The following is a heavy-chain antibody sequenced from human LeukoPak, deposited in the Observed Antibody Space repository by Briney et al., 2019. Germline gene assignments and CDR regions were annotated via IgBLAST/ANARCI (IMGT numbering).Heavy chain of an antibody. CDR3: ARGGLVVTAIPGSYYFDY. D-gene: IGHD2-21*02. CDR1: GGSFIGYY. Sequence: SETLSLTCAVYGGSFIGYYWSWIRQPPGRGLEWIGEINHSGSTNYNPSLKSRVTISVDTSKNQFSLKLSSVTAADTAVYYCARGGLVVTAIPGSYYFDYWGQGTLVTVSS. CDR2: INHSGST. J-gene: IGHJ4*02. V-gene: IGHV4-34*01.